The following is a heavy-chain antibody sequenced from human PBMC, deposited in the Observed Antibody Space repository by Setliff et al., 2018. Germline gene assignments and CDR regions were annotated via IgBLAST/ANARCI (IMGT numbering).Heavy chain of an antibody. V-gene: IGHV4-4*07. CDR2: INTSGST. CDR1: GASIGSHN. J-gene: IGHJ4*02. D-gene: IGHD3-10*01. CDR3: ARDVGGEGYFDS. Sequence: SETLSLTCTVSGASIGSHNWIWIRQPAGKGLQWIGRINTSGSTKYNPSLKSRVTMSVDTSKNQFSLKLSAVTAADTAVYYCARDVGGEGYFDSWGQGTLVTVSS.